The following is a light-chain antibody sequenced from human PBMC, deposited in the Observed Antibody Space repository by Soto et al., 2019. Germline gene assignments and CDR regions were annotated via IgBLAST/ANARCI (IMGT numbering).Light chain of an antibody. CDR1: SSDVGTYKY. CDR3: SSYTSRSTPV. Sequence: QSVLTQPASVSGSPVQSITISCTGTSSDVGTYKYVSWYQQLQGKAPKLMIYEVSNRPSGVSNRFSGSKSGNTASLPISELQSEDEADYYCSSYTSRSTPVFGGGTKLTVL. CDR2: EVS. J-gene: IGLJ2*01. V-gene: IGLV2-14*01.